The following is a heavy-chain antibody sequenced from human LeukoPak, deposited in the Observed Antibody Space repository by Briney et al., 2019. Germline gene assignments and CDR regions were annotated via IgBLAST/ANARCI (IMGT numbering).Heavy chain of an antibody. V-gene: IGHV4-4*07. Sequence: PSETLSLTCTVSGGSINNYYWSWIRQPAGKGLEWIGRIYSSGSTNHNPSLKSRVTMSVDTSKNQFSLKLSSVTAAGTAVYYCARGSSGWYSIDYWGQGTLVTVSS. D-gene: IGHD6-19*01. CDR2: IYSSGST. J-gene: IGHJ4*02. CDR3: ARGSSGWYSIDY. CDR1: GGSINNYY.